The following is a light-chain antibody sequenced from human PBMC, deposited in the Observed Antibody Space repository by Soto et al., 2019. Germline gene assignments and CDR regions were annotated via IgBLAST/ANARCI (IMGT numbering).Light chain of an antibody. CDR2: STN. CDR1: SGSFSTSYY. J-gene: IGLJ3*02. V-gene: IGLV8-61*01. CDR3: VLYLGSGTWV. Sequence: QTVVTQEPSLSVSPGGTVTLTCGLSSGSFSTSYYPSWYQQTPGQTPRTLMYSTNIRSSGVPDRFSGSILGNKAALTITGAQEDYESDYYCVLYLGSGTWVFGGGTKLTVL.